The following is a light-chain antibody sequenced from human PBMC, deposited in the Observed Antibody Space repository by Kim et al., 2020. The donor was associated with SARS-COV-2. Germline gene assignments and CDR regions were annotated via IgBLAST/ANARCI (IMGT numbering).Light chain of an antibody. Sequence: LGQTGRTTRQGASLRSYYASWYQQKPGQAPVLVIYGKNNRPSGIPDRFSGSSSGNTASLTITGAQAEDEADYYCNSRDSSGNHLVFGTGTKVTVL. V-gene: IGLV3-19*01. J-gene: IGLJ1*01. CDR3: NSRDSSGNHLV. CDR2: GKN. CDR1: SLRSYY.